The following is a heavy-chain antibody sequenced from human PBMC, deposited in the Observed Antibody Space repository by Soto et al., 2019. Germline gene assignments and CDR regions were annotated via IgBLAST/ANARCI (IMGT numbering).Heavy chain of an antibody. CDR2: INAGNGNT. CDR1: GYTFTSYA. D-gene: IGHD6-6*01. J-gene: IGHJ6*02. Sequence: GASVKVSCKASGYTFTSYAIHWVRQAPGQRLEWMGWINAGNGNTKYPQKFQGRVTITRDTSASTAYMERSSLRSEDTAVYYCARGEDSSSYRYYYGMDVWGQGTTVTVSS. V-gene: IGHV1-3*01. CDR3: ARGEDSSSYRYYYGMDV.